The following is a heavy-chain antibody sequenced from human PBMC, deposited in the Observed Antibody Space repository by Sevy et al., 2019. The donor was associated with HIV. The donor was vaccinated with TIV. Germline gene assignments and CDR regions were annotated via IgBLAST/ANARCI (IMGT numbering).Heavy chain of an antibody. V-gene: IGHV3-7*02. Sequence: GGSLRLSCEASAINIRDYWMNWVRQAPGKGLEWVANINPDGSKIYYADSVKGRFTISRDYAKNSVFLQMTSLRAEDTAVYYCVRAFQLAVDYWGQGMLVTVSS. CDR1: AINIRDYW. CDR3: VRAFQLAVDY. J-gene: IGHJ4*02. CDR2: INPDGSKI. D-gene: IGHD2-15*01.